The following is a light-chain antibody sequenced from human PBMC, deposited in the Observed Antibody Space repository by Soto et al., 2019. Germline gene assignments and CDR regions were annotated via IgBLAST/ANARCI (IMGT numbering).Light chain of an antibody. CDR3: QQYGRSPPFT. Sequence: ELVLTQSPGTLSMSPGERATLSCRASQSVSSSYLAWYQQKPGQAPRLPIYGASNRATGIPDRFSGSGSGTDLTLTISRLEPEDFAVYFCQQYGRSPPFTFGQGTK. J-gene: IGKJ2*01. CDR2: GAS. V-gene: IGKV3-20*01. CDR1: QSVSSSY.